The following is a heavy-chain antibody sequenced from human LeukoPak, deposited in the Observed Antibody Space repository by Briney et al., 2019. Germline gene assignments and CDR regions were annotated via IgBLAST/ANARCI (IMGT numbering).Heavy chain of an antibody. CDR1: GFTFSNAW. Sequence: PGGSLRLSCAASGFTFSNAWMSWVRQAPGKGLEWVGRIKSKTDGGTTDYAAPVKGRFTISRDDSKNTLYLQMNSLKTEDTAVYYCTTGFNDYGDYPFWYWGQGTLVTVSS. CDR3: TTGFNDYGDYPFWY. J-gene: IGHJ4*02. CDR2: IKSKTDGGTT. D-gene: IGHD4-17*01. V-gene: IGHV3-15*01.